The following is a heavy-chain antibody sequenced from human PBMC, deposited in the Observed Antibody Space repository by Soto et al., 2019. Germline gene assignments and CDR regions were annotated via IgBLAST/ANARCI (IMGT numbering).Heavy chain of an antibody. CDR2: INHSGST. Sequence: SETLSLTCTVSGGSISSYYWSWIRQPPGKGLEWIGEINHSGSTNYNPSLKSRVTISVDRSKNQFSLKLSSVTAADTAVYYCASQIRGYSYGFLGYWGQGTLVTVSS. CDR3: ASQIRGYSYGFLGY. J-gene: IGHJ4*02. V-gene: IGHV4-34*01. CDR1: GGSISSYY. D-gene: IGHD5-18*01.